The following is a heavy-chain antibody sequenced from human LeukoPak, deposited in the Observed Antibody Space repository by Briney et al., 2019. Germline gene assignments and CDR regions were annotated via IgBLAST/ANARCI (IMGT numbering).Heavy chain of an antibody. Sequence: PSETLSLTCSVSGGSISSYYWSWLRQPPGQGLEWFGYISYSGSTNYNPSLKSRVTISVDTSKNQFSLKLTSVTAADTAVYYCARVGRGVNLLDYWGQGTLVTASS. CDR3: ARVGRGVNLLDY. CDR1: GGSISSYY. V-gene: IGHV4-59*01. J-gene: IGHJ4*02. CDR2: ISYSGST. D-gene: IGHD3-10*01.